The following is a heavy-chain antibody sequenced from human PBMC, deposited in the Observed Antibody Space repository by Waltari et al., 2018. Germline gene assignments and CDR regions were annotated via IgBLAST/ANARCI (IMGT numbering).Heavy chain of an antibody. D-gene: IGHD5-12*01. CDR3: ARGYRKAFDI. J-gene: IGHJ3*02. Sequence: EVQLVESGGGLVQPGWSLRRSGAASGFTFSDFSMTWLRQAPGKGLEWVSYIYSTGSTIYYADSVKGRFTISRDNAQNSLYLQMNSLRADDTAVYYCARGYRKAFDIWGQGTMVTVSS. CDR1: GFTFSDFS. CDR2: IYSTGSTI. V-gene: IGHV3-48*04.